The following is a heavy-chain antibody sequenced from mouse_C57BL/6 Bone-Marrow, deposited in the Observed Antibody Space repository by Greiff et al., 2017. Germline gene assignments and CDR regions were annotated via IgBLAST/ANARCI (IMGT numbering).Heavy chain of an antibody. CDR2: INPGSGGT. Sequence: VQLVESGAELVRPGTSVKVSCKASGYAFTNYLIEWVKQRPGQGLEWIGVINPGSGGTNYNEKFKGKAILTADKSSSTAYMQLSSLTSEDSAVYFCARSPRHGVWFAYWGQGTLVTVSA. CDR1: GYAFTNYL. V-gene: IGHV1-54*01. J-gene: IGHJ3*01. CDR3: ARSPRHGVWFAY.